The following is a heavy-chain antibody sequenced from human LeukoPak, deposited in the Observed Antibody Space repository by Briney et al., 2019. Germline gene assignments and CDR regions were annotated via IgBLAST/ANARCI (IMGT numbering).Heavy chain of an antibody. CDR3: AMGFWYEEYFQH. V-gene: IGHV4-59*02. D-gene: IGHD6-13*01. J-gene: IGHJ1*01. Sequence: SETLSLTCTVSGASVSSYYWSWIRQPPGKGLEWIGYIYYSGSTNYNPSLKSRITISVDTSKNQFSLRLSSVSAADTAVYFCAMGFWYEEYFQHWGQGSLVIVSS. CDR2: IYYSGST. CDR1: GASVSSYY.